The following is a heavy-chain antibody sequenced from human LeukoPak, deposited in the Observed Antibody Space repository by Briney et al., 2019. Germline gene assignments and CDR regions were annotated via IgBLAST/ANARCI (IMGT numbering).Heavy chain of an antibody. CDR3: AREKGGVVAATEYWYFDL. J-gene: IGHJ2*01. D-gene: IGHD2-15*01. V-gene: IGHV4-34*01. Sequence: TSETLSLTCAVYGGSFSGYYWSWIRQPPGKGLEWIGEINHSGSTNYNPSLKSRVTISVDTSKNQFSLKLSSVTAADTAVYYCAREKGGVVAATEYWYFDLWGRGTLVTVSS. CDR1: GGSFSGYY. CDR2: INHSGST.